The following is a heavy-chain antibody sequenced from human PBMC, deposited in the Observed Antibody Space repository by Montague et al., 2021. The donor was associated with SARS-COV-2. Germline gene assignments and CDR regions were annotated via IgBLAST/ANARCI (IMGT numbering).Heavy chain of an antibody. CDR3: ARGQPPRITFGGIISYGLDV. V-gene: IGHV4-39*07. CDR2: INHSGST. Sequence: SETLSLTCSVSGVTVSSHSYYWSWIRQPPGKGLEWIGEINHSGSTNYNPSLKSRVTISVDTSKNQFSLKLRSVTAADTAVYYCARGQPPRITFGGIISYGLDVWGQGTTVTVSS. CDR1: GVTVSSHSYY. J-gene: IGHJ6*02. D-gene: IGHD3-16*02.